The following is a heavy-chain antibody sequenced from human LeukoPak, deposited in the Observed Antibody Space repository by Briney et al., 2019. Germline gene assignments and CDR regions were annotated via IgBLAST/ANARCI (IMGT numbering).Heavy chain of an antibody. CDR1: GGSFSGYY. D-gene: IGHD6-19*01. CDR2: INHSGST. Sequence: PSETLSLTCAVYGGSFSGYYWSWIRQPPGKGLEWIGEINHSGSTNYNPSLKSRVTISVDTSKNQFSLKLSSVTAADTAVYYCARRAWQWLVRVGGYYFDYWGQGTLVTVSS. J-gene: IGHJ4*02. CDR3: ARRAWQWLVRVGGYYFDY. V-gene: IGHV4-34*01.